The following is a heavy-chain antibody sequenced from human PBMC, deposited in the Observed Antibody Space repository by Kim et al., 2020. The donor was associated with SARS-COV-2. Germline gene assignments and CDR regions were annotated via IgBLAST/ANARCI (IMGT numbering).Heavy chain of an antibody. D-gene: IGHD3-22*01. Sequence: KGRFTISRDNSKNTLYLQMNSLRAEDTAVYYCAKDPRWPYYDSSPLFDYWGQGTLVTVSS. CDR3: AKDPRWPYYDSSPLFDY. V-gene: IGHV3-23*01. J-gene: IGHJ4*02.